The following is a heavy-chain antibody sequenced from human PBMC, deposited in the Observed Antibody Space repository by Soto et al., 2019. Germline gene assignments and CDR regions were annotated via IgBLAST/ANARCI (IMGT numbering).Heavy chain of an antibody. D-gene: IGHD3-10*01. J-gene: IGHJ4*02. CDR1: GFTFNNYA. CDR3: AKGRGGSGSLTPRVDF. CDR2: ISGGGDTT. Sequence: EVQLLESGGGLVQPGGSLRLSCAASGFTFNNYAMTWVRQAPGKGLEWVSAISGGGDTTSYADSVKGRFTVPRDGSKNTLYLQMSSLRAEDTALYYCAKGRGGSGSLTPRVDFCGQGTLVTVSS. V-gene: IGHV3-23*01.